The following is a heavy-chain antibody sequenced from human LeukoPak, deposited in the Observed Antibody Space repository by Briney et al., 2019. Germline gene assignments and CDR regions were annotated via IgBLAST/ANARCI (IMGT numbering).Heavy chain of an antibody. CDR2: INHSGST. J-gene: IGHJ6*02. CDR1: GGSFSGYY. CDR3: ARDKGRYYGMDV. Sequence: TSETLSLTCAVYGGSFSGYYWSWIRQPPGKGLEWIGEINHSGSTNYNPSLKSRVTISVDTSKNQFSLKLSSVTAADTAVYYCARDKGRYYGMDVWGQGATVTVSS. V-gene: IGHV4-34*01.